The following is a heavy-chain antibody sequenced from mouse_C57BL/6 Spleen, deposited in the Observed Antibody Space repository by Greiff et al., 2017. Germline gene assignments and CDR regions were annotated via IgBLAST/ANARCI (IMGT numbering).Heavy chain of an antibody. CDR2: INPSSGYT. Sequence: QVQLQQSGAELAKPGASVKLSCKASGYTFTSYWMHWVKQRPGQGLEWIGYINPSSGYTKYNQKFKDKATLTADKSSSTAYMQLSSLTYEDSAVYYCARGEVHGYGGSWFAYGGQGALVTVAA. CDR3: ARGEVHGYGGSWFAY. V-gene: IGHV1-7*01. CDR1: GYTFTSYW. J-gene: IGHJ3*01. D-gene: IGHD2-2*01.